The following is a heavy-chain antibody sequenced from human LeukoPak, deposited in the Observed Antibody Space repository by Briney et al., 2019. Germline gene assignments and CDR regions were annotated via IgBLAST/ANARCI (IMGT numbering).Heavy chain of an antibody. D-gene: IGHD2/OR15-2a*01. J-gene: IGHJ4*02. CDR1: GFTFSSYA. Sequence: GGSLRLSCAASGFTFSSYAMSWVRQAPGKGLEWVSTISGSGDNRYFADSVKGRFTISRDNSKNTLYLQMNSLRAEDTAVYYCAKNRPGGFDYWGQGTLVTVSS. V-gene: IGHV3-23*01. CDR2: ISGSGDNR. CDR3: AKNRPGGFDY.